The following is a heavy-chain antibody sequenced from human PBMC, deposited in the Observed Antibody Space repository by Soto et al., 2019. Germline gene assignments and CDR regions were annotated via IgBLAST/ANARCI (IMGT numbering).Heavy chain of an antibody. V-gene: IGHV3-30-3*01. CDR2: ISHDGNNK. CDR1: GFTFNRHP. J-gene: IGHJ4*02. CDR3: ARASGPIYATLHGPFDH. D-gene: IGHD2-8*01. Sequence: QVQLVESGGGVVQPGRSLRLSCAASGFTFNRHPLHWVRQAPGKGLEWVAVISHDGNNKYYADSVKGRFTISRDNSMNMLYLQMHGLRTEDTAIFYCARASGPIYATLHGPFDHWGQGALVTVSS.